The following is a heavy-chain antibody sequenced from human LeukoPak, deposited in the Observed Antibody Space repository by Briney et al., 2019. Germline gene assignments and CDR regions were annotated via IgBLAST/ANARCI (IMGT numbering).Heavy chain of an antibody. J-gene: IGHJ4*02. CDR1: GFTFSSYW. CDR3: AREVLYGSGSYNDY. D-gene: IGHD3-10*01. Sequence: GGSLRLSCAASGFTFSSYWMSWVRQAPGKGLEWVANIKQDGSEKYYVDSVKGRFTISRDNAKNSLYLQMNSLRAEDTAVYFCAREVLYGSGSYNDYWGQGTLVTVSS. CDR2: IKQDGSEK. V-gene: IGHV3-7*01.